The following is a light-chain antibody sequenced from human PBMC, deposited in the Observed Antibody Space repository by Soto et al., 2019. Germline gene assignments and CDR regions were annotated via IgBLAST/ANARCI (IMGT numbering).Light chain of an antibody. CDR3: QLYGSSRQT. CDR1: QSVSSY. CDR2: GAS. V-gene: IGKV3-20*01. J-gene: IGKJ4*02. Sequence: EIVLTQSPATLSLSPGARSTLSGRARQSVSSYLSWYQQKPGQASRLLIYGASSRATGIPDRFSGSGSGTDFTPDTSRLEPEDFAVYYCQLYGSSRQTFRGGTKV.